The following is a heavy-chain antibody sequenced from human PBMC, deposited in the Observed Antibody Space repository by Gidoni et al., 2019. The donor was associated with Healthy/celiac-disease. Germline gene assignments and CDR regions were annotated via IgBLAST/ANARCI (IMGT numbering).Heavy chain of an antibody. CDR1: GFTFSSYG. Sequence: QVQLVESGGGVVQPGRSLRLSCEASGFTFSSYGMHWVRQAPGKGLEWVAVISHDGSNKYYADSVKGRFTISRDNSKNTLYLQMNSLRAEDTAVYYCAKEHRGYGLDYWGQGTLVTVSS. D-gene: IGHD3-22*01. V-gene: IGHV3-30*18. J-gene: IGHJ4*02. CDR2: ISHDGSNK. CDR3: AKEHRGYGLDY.